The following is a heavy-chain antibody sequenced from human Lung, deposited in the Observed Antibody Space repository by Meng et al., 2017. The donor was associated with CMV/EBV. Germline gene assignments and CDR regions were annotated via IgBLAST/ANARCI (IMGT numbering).Heavy chain of an antibody. CDR3: VRGQWHSLDY. J-gene: IGHJ4*02. CDR2: ISYDGSNK. V-gene: IGHV3-30-3*01. Sequence: VPRGRPGGGVVQPGGYMSLSCAVFGFIFSRQALPWVRQAPGKGLEWVADISYDGSNKYYADSVKGRFTISRDNSTNTLYLQMNSLRAEDTAVYYCVRGQWHSLDYWGQGTLVTVSS. D-gene: IGHD6-19*01. CDR1: GFIFSRQA.